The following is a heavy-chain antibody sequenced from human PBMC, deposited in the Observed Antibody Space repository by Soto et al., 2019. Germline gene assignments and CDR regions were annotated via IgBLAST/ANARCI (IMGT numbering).Heavy chain of an antibody. CDR1: GGSISSSSYY. V-gene: IGHV4-39*01. J-gene: IGHJ4*02. CDR3: ARAARATTRQTYYFDY. Sequence: LSLTCTVSGGSISSSSYYWGWIRQPPGKGLEWIGSIYYSGSTYYNPSLKSRVTISVDTSKNQFSLKLSSVTAADTAVYYRARAARATTRQTYYFDYWGQGTLVTVS. D-gene: IGHD1-26*01. CDR2: IYYSGST.